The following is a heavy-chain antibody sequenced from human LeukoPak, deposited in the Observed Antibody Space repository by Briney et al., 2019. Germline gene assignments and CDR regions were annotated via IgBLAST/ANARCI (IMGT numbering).Heavy chain of an antibody. Sequence: GESLKISCKASGYSFTTYWIGWVRQMPGKGLEWMGIIYPADSTAHYSPSFQGQVTISVDKSINTAYLQWSRLKASDTAMYYCARSRMVRLRFLEWLVDAFDIWGQGTMVTVSS. CDR1: GYSFTTYW. J-gene: IGHJ3*02. CDR3: ARSRMVRLRFLEWLVDAFDI. CDR2: IYPADSTA. V-gene: IGHV5-51*01. D-gene: IGHD3-3*01.